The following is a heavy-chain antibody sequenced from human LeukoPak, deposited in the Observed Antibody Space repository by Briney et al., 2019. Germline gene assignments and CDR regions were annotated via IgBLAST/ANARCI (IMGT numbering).Heavy chain of an antibody. V-gene: IGHV3-21*06. CDR1: GFTIRTHS. D-gene: IGHD3/OR15-3a*01. CDR2: ISSGSNYI. Sequence: PGGSLRLSCAASGFTIRTHSMNWVRQAPGRGLEWVSSISSGSNYIYYADSLKGRFTISRDNAKNSLYLQMNSLRDEDTAVYYCASGTGGFYWGQGTLVTVSS. J-gene: IGHJ4*02. CDR3: ASGTGGFY.